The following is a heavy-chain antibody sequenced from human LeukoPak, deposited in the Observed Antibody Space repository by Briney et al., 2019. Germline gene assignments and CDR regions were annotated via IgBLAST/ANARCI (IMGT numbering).Heavy chain of an antibody. CDR1: GGSISSYY. D-gene: IGHD3-10*01. CDR2: IYYSGST. CDR3: ARGRFGELLFDY. J-gene: IGHJ4*02. Sequence: SETLSLTCTVSGGSISSYYWSWIRQPPGMGLEWIGYIYYSGSTNYNPSLKSRVTISVDTSKNQFSLKLSSVTAADTAVYYCARGRFGELLFDYWGQGTLVTVSS. V-gene: IGHV4-59*01.